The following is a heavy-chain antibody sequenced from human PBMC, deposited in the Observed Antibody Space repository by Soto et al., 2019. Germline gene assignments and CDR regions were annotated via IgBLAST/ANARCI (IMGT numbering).Heavy chain of an antibody. CDR2: ISSSSSTI. CDR1: GFTFSSDS. D-gene: IGHD3-3*01. Sequence: PGGSLRLSCAASGFTFSSDSMNWVRQAPGKGLEWVSYISSSSSTIYYADSVKGRFTISRDNAKNSLYLQMNSLRDEDTAVYYCARAIFGVVIYYYGMDVWGQGTTVTVSS. V-gene: IGHV3-48*02. J-gene: IGHJ6*02. CDR3: ARAIFGVVIYYYGMDV.